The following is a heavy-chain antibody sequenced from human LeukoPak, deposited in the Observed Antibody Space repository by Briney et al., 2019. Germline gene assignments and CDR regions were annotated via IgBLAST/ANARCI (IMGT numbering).Heavy chain of an antibody. CDR3: AHRQGYYDSSDPFDY. CDR1: GFSLSTSGVG. Sequence: SGPTLVDPTQTLTLSCTSSGFSLSTSGVGVGWIRQPPGKALEWLALIYWADDERYSPSLKSRLTITKDTSKNQLVLTMTNMDPVDTVTYYCAHRQGYYDSSDPFDYWGQGTLVTVSS. D-gene: IGHD3-22*01. CDR2: IYWADDE. J-gene: IGHJ4*02. V-gene: IGHV2-5*02.